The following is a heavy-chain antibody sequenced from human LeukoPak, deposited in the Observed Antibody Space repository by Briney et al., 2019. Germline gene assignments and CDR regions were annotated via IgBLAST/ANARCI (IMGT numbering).Heavy chain of an antibody. CDR2: IYYSGST. Sequence: PSETLSLTCTVSGGSISSYYWSWIRQPPGKGLEWIGYIYYSGSTNYNPSLKSRVTISVDTSKNQFSLKLSSVTAADTAVYYCARAGPDYDILTGYYMGYYYYGMDVWGQGTTVTVSS. CDR3: ARAGPDYDILTGYYMGYYYYGMDV. CDR1: GGSISSYY. J-gene: IGHJ6*02. V-gene: IGHV4-59*01. D-gene: IGHD3-9*01.